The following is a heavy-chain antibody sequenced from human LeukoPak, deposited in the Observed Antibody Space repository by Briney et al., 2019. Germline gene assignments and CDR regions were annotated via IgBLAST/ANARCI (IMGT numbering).Heavy chain of an antibody. CDR1: GYSFTSYW. D-gene: IGHD1-26*01. V-gene: IGHV5-51*01. CDR3: ARHPAIGSSGSYYFDY. Sequence: GESLKISCKVSGYSFTSYWIAWVRQMPGKGLEWMGIIYPGDPDTRYSPSFQGQVTISADKSISTAYLQWSSLKASDTAMFYCARHPAIGSSGSYYFDYWGKGTLVTVSS. CDR2: IYPGDPDT. J-gene: IGHJ4*02.